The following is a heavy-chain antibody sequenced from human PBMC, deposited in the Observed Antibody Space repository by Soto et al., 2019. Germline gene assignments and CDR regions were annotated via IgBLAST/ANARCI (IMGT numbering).Heavy chain of an antibody. D-gene: IGHD6-13*01. J-gene: IGHJ4*02. V-gene: IGHV4-4*07. CDR2: VYNSGST. CDR1: GGSISSYY. CDR3: ARYRREAVAGYTLDN. Sequence: SETLSLTCTVSGGSISSYYWSWIRQPAGKGLEWIGRVYNSGSTNYNPSLKSRVTISEDTSKSQFSLKVNSMTAADTAVYYCARYRREAVAGYTLDNWGQGILVTVSS.